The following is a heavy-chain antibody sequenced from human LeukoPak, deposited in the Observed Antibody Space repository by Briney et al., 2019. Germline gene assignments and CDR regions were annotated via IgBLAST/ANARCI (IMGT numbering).Heavy chain of an antibody. J-gene: IGHJ5*02. D-gene: IGHD3-16*01. CDR3: AKWDAYIES. CDR2: IRGSGDST. CDR1: GFTFSIYA. Sequence: GGSLRLSCVASGFTFSIYAMTWVRQAPGKGLGWVSAIRGSGDSTYYADSVKGRFTISRDNSQSTLYLQMNSLRADDTAVYYCAKWDAYIESWGQGTLVTVSS. V-gene: IGHV3-23*01.